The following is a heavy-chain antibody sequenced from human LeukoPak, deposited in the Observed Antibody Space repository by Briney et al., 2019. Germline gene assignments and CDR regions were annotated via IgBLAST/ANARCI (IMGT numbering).Heavy chain of an antibody. V-gene: IGHV3-23*01. D-gene: IGHD5-18*01. CDR2: ITGGGGST. CDR3: ARGRNTGRQFYFDY. Sequence: GGSLRLSCAASGFTFSSSGMGWVRQAPGKGLECVSPITGGGGSTSYTDPVKGRFTISRDNSKNTLYLQMNSLRAEDTAVYYCARGRNTGRQFYFDYWGQGTLVTVAS. CDR1: GFTFSSSG. J-gene: IGHJ4*02.